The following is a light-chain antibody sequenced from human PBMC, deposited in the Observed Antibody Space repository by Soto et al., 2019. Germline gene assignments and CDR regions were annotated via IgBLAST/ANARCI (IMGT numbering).Light chain of an antibody. CDR3: SSYTGTLSGI. CDR1: SSDVGAYNS. V-gene: IGLV2-14*01. Sequence: QSVLTQPASVSGSPGQSITISCTGTSSDVGAYNSVSWYQQHPGKAPKVMIYEVSNRPSGVSNRFSGSKSGNTASLTISGLQAEDEADYYCSSYTGTLSGIFGGGTKLTVL. J-gene: IGLJ2*01. CDR2: EVS.